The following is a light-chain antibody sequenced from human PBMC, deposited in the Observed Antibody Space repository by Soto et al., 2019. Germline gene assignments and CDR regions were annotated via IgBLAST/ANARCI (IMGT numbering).Light chain of an antibody. Sequence: EIVLTQSPATLSLSPGERATLSCRTSQTISGLLNWYQQRPGQAPRLLIYDTSNRATDIPARFSGSGSGTDFILTISSLDPEDFGVYFCQQRHNWPIPFGQGTRLDI. CDR1: QTISGL. CDR3: QQRHNWPIP. J-gene: IGKJ5*01. V-gene: IGKV3-11*01. CDR2: DTS.